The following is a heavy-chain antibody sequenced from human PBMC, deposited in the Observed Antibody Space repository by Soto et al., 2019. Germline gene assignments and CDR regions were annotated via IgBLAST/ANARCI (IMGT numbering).Heavy chain of an antibody. V-gene: IGHV1-46*01. Sequence: GASVKVSCKASGYTFTSYYMHWVLQAPGQGLEWMGIINPSGGSTSYAQKFQGRVTMTRDTSTSTVYMELSSLRSEDTAVYYCARGREQWLVQPLAEYFQHWGQGALVTVSS. CDR3: ARGREQWLVQPLAEYFQH. CDR2: INPSGGST. J-gene: IGHJ1*01. D-gene: IGHD6-19*01. CDR1: GYTFTSYY.